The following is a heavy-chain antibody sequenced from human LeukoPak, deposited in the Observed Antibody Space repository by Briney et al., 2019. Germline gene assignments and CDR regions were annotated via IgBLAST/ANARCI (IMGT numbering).Heavy chain of an antibody. J-gene: IGHJ4*02. CDR1: GFTFSSYW. V-gene: IGHV3-74*01. CDR3: ARRIQGMAPYYFDY. CDR2: INSDGGST. Sequence: GGSLRLSCTASGFTFSSYWMHWVRQAPGKGLVWVSRINSDGGSTSYADSVKGRFTISRDNAKNTPYLQMNSLRAEDTAVYYCARRIQGMAPYYFDYWGQGTLVTVSS. D-gene: IGHD5-24*01.